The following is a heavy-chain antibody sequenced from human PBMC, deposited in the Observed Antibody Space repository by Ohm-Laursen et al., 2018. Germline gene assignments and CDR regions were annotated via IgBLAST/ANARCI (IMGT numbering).Heavy chain of an antibody. D-gene: IGHD3-10*01. Sequence: TLSLTCTASGGSISSGGYYWSWIRQHPGKGLEWIGYIYYSGSTYYNPSLKSLVTISVDTSKNQFSLKLSSVTAADTAVYYCARGSFGSGSYYNVLGMDVWGQGTTVTVSS. J-gene: IGHJ6*02. V-gene: IGHV4-31*01. CDR2: IYYSGST. CDR3: ARGSFGSGSYYNVLGMDV. CDR1: GGSISSGGYY.